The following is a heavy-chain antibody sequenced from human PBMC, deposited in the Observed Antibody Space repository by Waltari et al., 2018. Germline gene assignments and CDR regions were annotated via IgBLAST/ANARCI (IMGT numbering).Heavy chain of an antibody. Sequence: QVQLQQWGAGLLKPSETLSLTCAVYGGSFSGYYWSWIRQPPGKGLEWIGEINHSGSTNYNPSLKSRGTISVDTSKNQCSLKRSSVTAADTAVYYWARGRDVRMRGLMTPNLLAWFDPWGQGTLVTVSS. CDR1: GGSFSGYY. V-gene: IGHV4-34*01. CDR2: INHSGST. CDR3: ARGRDVRMRGLMTPNLLAWFDP. J-gene: IGHJ5*02. D-gene: IGHD3-3*01.